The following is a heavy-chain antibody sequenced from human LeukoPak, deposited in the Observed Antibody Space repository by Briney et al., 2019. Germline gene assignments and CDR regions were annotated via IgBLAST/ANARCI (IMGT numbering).Heavy chain of an antibody. D-gene: IGHD3-3*01. Sequence: GGSLRLSCAASGFTFNNYAMSWVRQAPGKGLEWVSVISGSDTSTYYADSVKGRFTISRDDSKNTLYLQMNSLRAEDMAVYYCAKEHYDALDYWGQGTLVTVSS. J-gene: IGHJ4*02. CDR3: AKEHYDALDY. CDR2: ISGSDTST. V-gene: IGHV3-23*01. CDR1: GFTFNNYA.